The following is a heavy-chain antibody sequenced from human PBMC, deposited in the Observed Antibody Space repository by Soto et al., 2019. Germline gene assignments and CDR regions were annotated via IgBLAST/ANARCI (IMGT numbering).Heavy chain of an antibody. CDR3: AREGCSSTSCSTAYYESSGYDY. J-gene: IGHJ4*02. CDR2: IYYSGST. D-gene: IGHD2-2*02. Sequence: QVPLQESGPGLVKPSETLSLTCTVSGGSVSSGSYYWSWIRQPPGKGLEWIGYIYYSGSTNYNPALKRRVTISVDTSKNRCAMKLSSVTAAETDVYYCAREGCSSTSCSTAYYESSGYDYWGQGTLVTVSS. V-gene: IGHV4-61*01. CDR1: GGSVSSGSYY.